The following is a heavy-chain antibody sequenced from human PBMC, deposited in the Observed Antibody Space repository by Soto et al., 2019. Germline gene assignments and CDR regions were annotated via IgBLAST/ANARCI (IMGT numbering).Heavy chain of an antibody. J-gene: IGHJ4*02. D-gene: IGHD2-21*01. CDR2: IYHSGST. CDR1: GGSISSGGYS. V-gene: IGHV4-30-2*06. CDR3: ARGNVVPLDY. Sequence: SETLSLTCAVSGGSISSGGYSWSWIRQSPGKGLEWIGYIYHSGSTYYNPSLKSRVTISVDRSKNQFSLKLSSVTAADTAVYYCARGNVVPLDYWGQGTLVTVS.